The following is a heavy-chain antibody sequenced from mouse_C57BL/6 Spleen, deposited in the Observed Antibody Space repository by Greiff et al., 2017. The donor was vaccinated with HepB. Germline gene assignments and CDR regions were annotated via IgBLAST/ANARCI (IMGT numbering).Heavy chain of an antibody. CDR3: ARDDYDYYAMDY. CDR2: INPYNGDT. J-gene: IGHJ4*01. D-gene: IGHD2-4*01. V-gene: IGHV1-20*01. CDR1: GYSFTGYF. Sequence: EVQLQQSGPELVKPGDSVKISCKASGYSFTGYFMNWVMRSHGKSLEWIGRINPYNGDTFYNQKFKGKATLTVDKSSSTAHMELRSLTSEDSAVYYCARDDYDYYAMDYWGQGTSVTVSS.